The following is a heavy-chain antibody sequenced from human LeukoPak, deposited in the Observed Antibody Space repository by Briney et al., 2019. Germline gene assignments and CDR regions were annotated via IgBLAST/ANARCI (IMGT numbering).Heavy chain of an antibody. CDR2: IKQDGSEK. J-gene: IGHJ4*02. Sequence: PGGSLRLSCAASGFTFSSYWMSWVRQAPGKGLEWVANIKQDGSEKYYVDSVKGRFTISRDNAKNSLYLQMNGLRAVDTAVYYCAREDYYDSSGPFYWGQGTLVTVSS. CDR3: AREDYYDSSGPFY. CDR1: GFTFSSYW. V-gene: IGHV3-7*01. D-gene: IGHD3-22*01.